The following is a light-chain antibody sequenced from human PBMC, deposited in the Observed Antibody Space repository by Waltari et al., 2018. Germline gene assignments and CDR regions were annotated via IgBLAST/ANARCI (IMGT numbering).Light chain of an antibody. Sequence: DIVMTQSPDSLAVSLGARATFNCKSSQSVLYSSNNKNYVAWYQQKPGQPPKLLIYGASTRESGVPDRFSGSGSGTDFTLTISSLQAEDVAVYYCQQYLTSSWTFGQGTKVEIK. CDR2: GAS. CDR1: QSVLYSSNNKNY. V-gene: IGKV4-1*01. J-gene: IGKJ1*01. CDR3: QQYLTSSWT.